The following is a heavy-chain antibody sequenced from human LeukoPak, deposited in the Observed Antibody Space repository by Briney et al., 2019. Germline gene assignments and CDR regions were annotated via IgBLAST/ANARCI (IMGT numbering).Heavy chain of an antibody. CDR2: IYTSGTT. J-gene: IGHJ4*01. V-gene: IGHV4-61*02. Sequence: SETLSPTCTVSGASISSGSYYWSWIRQPAGKGLEWIGRIYTSGTTNYNPSLKSRVTISVDTSKNQFSLKLSSVTAADTAVYYCARPRVRGVIIRGFDYWGQGTLVTVSS. CDR3: ARPRVRGVIIRGFDY. D-gene: IGHD3-10*01. CDR1: GASISSGSYY.